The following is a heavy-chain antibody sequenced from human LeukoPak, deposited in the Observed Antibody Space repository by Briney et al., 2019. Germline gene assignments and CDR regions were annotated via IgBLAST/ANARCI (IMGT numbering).Heavy chain of an antibody. Sequence: SETLSLTCTVSGGSISSYCWSWIRQPAGKGLEWIGRIYTSGSTNYNPSLKSRVTMSVDTSKNQFSLRLSSVTAADTAVYYCARAPMETVTIYFDYWGQGTLVTVSS. CDR1: GGSISSYC. D-gene: IGHD4-17*01. CDR2: IYTSGST. J-gene: IGHJ4*02. V-gene: IGHV4-4*07. CDR3: ARAPMETVTIYFDY.